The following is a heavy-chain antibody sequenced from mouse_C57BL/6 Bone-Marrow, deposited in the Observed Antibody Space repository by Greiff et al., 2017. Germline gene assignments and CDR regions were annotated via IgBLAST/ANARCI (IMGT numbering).Heavy chain of an antibody. Sequence: VQLQQSGAELARPGASVQLSCKASGYTFTSYGISWVKQRTGQGLEWIGEIYPRSGNTYYNEKFNGKATLTADKSSSTAYMELRSLTSEDSAVYFCARGPYYGSSYAWFAYWGQGTLVTVSA. CDR1: GYTFTSYG. J-gene: IGHJ3*01. CDR3: ARGPYYGSSYAWFAY. V-gene: IGHV1-81*01. D-gene: IGHD1-1*01. CDR2: IYPRSGNT.